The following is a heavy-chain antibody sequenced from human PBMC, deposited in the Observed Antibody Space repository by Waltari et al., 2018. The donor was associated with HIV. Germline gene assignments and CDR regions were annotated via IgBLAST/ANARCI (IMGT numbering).Heavy chain of an antibody. Sequence: QVQLQESGPGLVKPSQTLSLTFTVSGGSISSGSYYWSWIRQPAGKGLEWIGRIYTSGRTNYNRTLNSRGTISIDTSKNQFSRMLSSVTAADTAVYYCARREYSYGEGFDYWGQGTLVTVSS. D-gene: IGHD5-18*01. J-gene: IGHJ4*02. CDR3: ARREYSYGEGFDY. V-gene: IGHV4-61*02. CDR2: IYTSGRT. CDR1: GGSISSGSYY.